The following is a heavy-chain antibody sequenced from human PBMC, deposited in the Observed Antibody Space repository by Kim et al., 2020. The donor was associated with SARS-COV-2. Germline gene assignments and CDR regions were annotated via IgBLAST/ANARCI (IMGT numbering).Heavy chain of an antibody. J-gene: IGHJ4*02. V-gene: IGHV4-30-4*01. Sequence: SETLSLTCTVSGGSISSGDYYWSWIRQPPGKGLEWIGYIYYSGSTYYNPSLKSRVTISVDTSKNQFSLKLSSVTAADTAVYYCARVERGYSTPPIDYWGQGTLVTVSS. D-gene: IGHD3-3*01. CDR3: ARVERGYSTPPIDY. CDR2: IYYSGST. CDR1: GGSISSGDYY.